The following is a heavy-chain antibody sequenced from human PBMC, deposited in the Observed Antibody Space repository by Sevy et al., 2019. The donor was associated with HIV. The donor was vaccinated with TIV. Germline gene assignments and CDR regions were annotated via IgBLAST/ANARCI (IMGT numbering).Heavy chain of an antibody. CDR2: IYTSGST. Sequence: SETLSLTCTVSGGSISSGSYYWSWIRQPAGKGLEWIGRIYTSGSTSYNPSLKSRVTISVDTSKNQFSLKLSSVTAADTAVYYCARDRAGPLDYWGQGTLVTVSS. CDR1: GGSISSGSYY. CDR3: ARDRAGPLDY. V-gene: IGHV4-61*02. J-gene: IGHJ4*02. D-gene: IGHD6-25*01.